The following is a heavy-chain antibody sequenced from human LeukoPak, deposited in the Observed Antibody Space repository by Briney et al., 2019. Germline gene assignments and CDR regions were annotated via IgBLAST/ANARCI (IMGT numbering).Heavy chain of an antibody. CDR2: ISGSGGST. V-gene: IGHV3-23*01. J-gene: IGHJ4*02. D-gene: IGHD3-10*01. CDR3: AKVLGASITMVRGVIVFDY. CDR1: GFTFSSYA. Sequence: GGSLRLSCAASGFTFSSYAMSWVRQAPGKGLEWVSAISGSGGSTYYVDSVKGRFTISRDNSKNTLYLQMNSLRAEDTAVYYCAKVLGASITMVRGVIVFDYWGQGTLVTVSS.